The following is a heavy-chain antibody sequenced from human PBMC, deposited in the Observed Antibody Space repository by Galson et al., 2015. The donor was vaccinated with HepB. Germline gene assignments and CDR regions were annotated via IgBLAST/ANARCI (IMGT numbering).Heavy chain of an antibody. V-gene: IGHV3-33*08. J-gene: IGHJ4*02. CDR1: GFTFSSYG. D-gene: IGHD5-18*01. CDR2: IWYDGSNK. Sequence: SLRLSCAASGFTFSSYGMHWVRQAPGKGLEWVAVIWYDGSNKYYADSVKGRFTISRDNSKNTLYLQMNSLRAEDTAVYYCARDRTHSYGFDYWGQGTLVTVSS. CDR3: ARDRTHSYGFDY.